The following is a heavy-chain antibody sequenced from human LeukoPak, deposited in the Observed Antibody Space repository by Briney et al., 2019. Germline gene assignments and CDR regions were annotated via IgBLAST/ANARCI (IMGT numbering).Heavy chain of an antibody. CDR2: INHSGST. CDR1: GGSFSGYY. CDR3: ARASRDYVWGSYPRRFSSFDY. V-gene: IGHV4-34*01. D-gene: IGHD3-16*02. J-gene: IGHJ4*02. Sequence: SETLSPTCAVYGGSFSGYYWSWIRQPPGKGLEWIGEINHSGSTNYNPSLKSRVTISVDTSKNQFSLKLSSVTAADTAVYYCARASRDYVWGSYPRRFSSFDYWGQGTLVTVSS.